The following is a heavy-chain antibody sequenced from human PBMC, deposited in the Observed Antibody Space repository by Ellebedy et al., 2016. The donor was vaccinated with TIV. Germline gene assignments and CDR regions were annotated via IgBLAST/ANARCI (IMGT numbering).Heavy chain of an antibody. Sequence: SVKVSXXASGGTFSSYAISWVRQAPGQGLEWMGGIIPIFGTANHAQKFQGRVTITADKSTSTAYMELSSLRSEDTAVYYCARTTGTTGHYYGMDVWGQGTTVTVSS. J-gene: IGHJ6*02. D-gene: IGHD1-1*01. CDR3: ARTTGTTGHYYGMDV. CDR2: IIPIFGTA. V-gene: IGHV1-69*06. CDR1: GGTFSSYA.